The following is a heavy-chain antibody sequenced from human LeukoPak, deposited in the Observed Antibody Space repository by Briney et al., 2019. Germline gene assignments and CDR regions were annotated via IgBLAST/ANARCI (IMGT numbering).Heavy chain of an antibody. D-gene: IGHD3-10*01. CDR1: GFTVSSNY. Sequence: GGSLRLSCAASGFTVSSNYMSWVRQAPGKGLGWVSVIYSGGSTYYADSVKGRFTISRHNSKNTLYLQMNSLRAEDTAVYYCTYQYYYGSGSYLYYYGMDVWGQGTTVTVSS. CDR2: IYSGGST. CDR3: TYQYYYGSGSYLYYYGMDV. J-gene: IGHJ6*02. V-gene: IGHV3-53*04.